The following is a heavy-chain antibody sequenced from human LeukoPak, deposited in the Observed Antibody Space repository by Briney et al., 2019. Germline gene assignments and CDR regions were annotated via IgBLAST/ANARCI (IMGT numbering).Heavy chain of an antibody. CDR2: IYTSVST. J-gene: IGHJ6*02. V-gene: IGHV4-4*07. D-gene: IGHD5-18*01. CDR3: ARARGYSYGSYYGMDV. CDR1: GGSISSYY. Sequence: SETLSLTCTVSGGSISSYYWNWIRQPAGKGLEWIGRIYTSVSTNYNPSLKSRVTMSVDTSKNQFSLKLSSVTAADTAVYYCARARGYSYGSYYGMDVWGQGTTVTVSS.